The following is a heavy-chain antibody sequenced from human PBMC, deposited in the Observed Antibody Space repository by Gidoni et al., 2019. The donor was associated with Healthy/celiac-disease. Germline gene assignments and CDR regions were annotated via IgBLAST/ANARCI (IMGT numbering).Heavy chain of an antibody. CDR3: ARDQARSGQPNVGDGMDV. V-gene: IGHV3-21*01. CDR1: GFTFSSYS. D-gene: IGHD1-26*01. CDR2: ISSSSSYI. J-gene: IGHJ6*02. Sequence: EVHLVESGGGLVKPGGSLRLSCAASGFTFSSYSMNWVRQATGKGLEWVSSISSSSSYIYNADSVKGGFTISRDNAKNSLYLQMNSLRAEDTAVYYCARDQARSGQPNVGDGMDVWGQGTTVTVSS.